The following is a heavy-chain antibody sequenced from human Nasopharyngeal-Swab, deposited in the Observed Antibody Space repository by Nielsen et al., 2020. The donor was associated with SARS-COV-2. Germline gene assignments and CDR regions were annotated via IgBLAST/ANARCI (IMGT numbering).Heavy chain of an antibody. CDR3: ARLGFLANWFDP. Sequence: GESLKISCKGSGYSFTNHWIGWVRQMPGKGLEWMGIIYPGDSDSRYSPSFQGQVTISADKSINTAYLQWSSLKASDTAMYYCARLGFLANWFDPWGQGTLVTVPS. V-gene: IGHV5-51*01. J-gene: IGHJ5*02. CDR1: GYSFTNHW. D-gene: IGHD3-3*01. CDR2: IYPGDSDS.